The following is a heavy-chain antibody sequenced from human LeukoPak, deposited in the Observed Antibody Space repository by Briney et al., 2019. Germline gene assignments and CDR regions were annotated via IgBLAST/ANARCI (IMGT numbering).Heavy chain of an antibody. J-gene: IGHJ3*02. V-gene: IGHV3-33*01. Sequence: PGRSLRLSCAASGFTFSSYGMHWVRQAPGKGLEWVAVIWYDGSNKYYADSVKGRFTISRDNSKNTLYLQMNSLRAEDTAVYYCARPSSVIAVAKDAFDIWGQGTMVTVSS. CDR1: GFTFSSYG. CDR2: IWYDGSNK. CDR3: ARPSSVIAVAKDAFDI. D-gene: IGHD6-19*01.